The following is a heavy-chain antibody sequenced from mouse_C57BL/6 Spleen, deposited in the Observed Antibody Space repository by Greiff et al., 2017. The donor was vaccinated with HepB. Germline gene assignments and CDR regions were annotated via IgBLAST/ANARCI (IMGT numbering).Heavy chain of an antibody. Sequence: EVKLVESGAELVRPGASVKLSCTASGFNIKDDYMHWVKQRPEQGLEWIGWIDPENGDTEYASKFQGKATITADTSSNTAYLQLSSLTSEDTAVYYCTFYGNRSYWGQGTTLTVSS. CDR1: GFNIKDDY. V-gene: IGHV14-4*01. J-gene: IGHJ2*01. CDR3: TFYGNRSY. CDR2: IDPENGDT. D-gene: IGHD2-1*01.